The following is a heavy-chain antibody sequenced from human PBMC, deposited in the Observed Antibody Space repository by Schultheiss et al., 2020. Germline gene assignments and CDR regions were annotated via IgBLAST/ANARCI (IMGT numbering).Heavy chain of an antibody. V-gene: IGHV4-39*01. CDR1: GGSVSSSNYY. CDR3: ARMMRSANDY. CDR2: IYYGGST. D-gene: IGHD3-16*01. J-gene: IGHJ4*02. Sequence: SETLSLTCTVSGGSVSSSNYYWGWVRQPPGKGLEWIASIYYGGSTYYTPSLKSRVTISVDTSKNQFSLKLSSVTAADTAVYYCARMMRSANDYWGQGTLVTVSS.